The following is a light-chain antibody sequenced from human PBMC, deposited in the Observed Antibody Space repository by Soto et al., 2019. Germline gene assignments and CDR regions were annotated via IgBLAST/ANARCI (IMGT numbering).Light chain of an antibody. V-gene: IGKV3-15*01. CDR1: QNVGRN. J-gene: IGKJ2*01. CDR3: QQYNHWPPMST. CDR2: GTS. Sequence: EIVMTQSPDTLSVSPGERAPLSCRASQNVGRNVAWYQQRPGQAPRLLIHGTSTRAADIPARFSGSVSGTEFTLTINSLQPEDFVIYYCQQYNHWPPMSTFGQGNKLEMK.